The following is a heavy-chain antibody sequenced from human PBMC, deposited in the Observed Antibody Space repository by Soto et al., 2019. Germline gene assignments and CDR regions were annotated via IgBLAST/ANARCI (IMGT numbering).Heavy chain of an antibody. V-gene: IGHV3-66*01. D-gene: IGHD3-10*01. CDR2: IYSGGST. Sequence: GGSLRLSCAASGFTVSSNYMSWVRQAPGKGLEWVSVIYSGGSTYYADSVKGRFTISRDNSKNTLYLQMNSLRAEDTAVYYCAREIGSGIKAPVDAFDIWGQGTMVTVSS. CDR1: GFTVSSNY. CDR3: AREIGSGIKAPVDAFDI. J-gene: IGHJ3*02.